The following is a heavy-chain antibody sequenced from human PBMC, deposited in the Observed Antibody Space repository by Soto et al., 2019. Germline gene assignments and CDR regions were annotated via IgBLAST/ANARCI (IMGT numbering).Heavy chain of an antibody. CDR1: GFTFSSYA. D-gene: IGHD3-10*01. CDR3: AKVMVRGVSGTFYFDY. CDR2: ISGSGGST. V-gene: IGHV3-23*01. Sequence: PGGSLRLSCAASGFTFSSYAMSWVRQAPGKGLEWVSAISGSGGSTYYADSVKGRFTISRDNSKNTLYLQMNSLRADDTAVYYCAKVMVRGVSGTFYFDYWGQGTLVTVSS. J-gene: IGHJ4*02.